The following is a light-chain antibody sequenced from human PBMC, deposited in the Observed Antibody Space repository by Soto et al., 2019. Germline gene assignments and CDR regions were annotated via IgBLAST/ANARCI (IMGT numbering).Light chain of an antibody. Sequence: DIPMTQSPASLSASVGDRVTITCRASQSISNLFAWYQQKPGTAPKLLMYDASSLESGVPSRFSGSGSGTEYTLTISSLQPDDFATYYCQQYNSYPWTFGQGAKVDIK. V-gene: IGKV1-5*01. CDR2: DAS. J-gene: IGKJ1*01. CDR1: QSISNL. CDR3: QQYNSYPWT.